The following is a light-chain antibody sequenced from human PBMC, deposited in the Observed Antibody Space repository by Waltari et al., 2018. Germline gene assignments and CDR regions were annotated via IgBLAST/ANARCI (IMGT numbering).Light chain of an antibody. CDR2: WAS. CDR3: QQYYSDPNN. CDR1: QSVLYSSDNKNY. J-gene: IGKJ2*01. V-gene: IGKV4-1*01. Sequence: DIVMTQSPDSLAVSLGERATINCKSSQSVLYSSDNKNYLGWYQQKPGHPPKLLISWASTRESGVPDRFSGRGSGTDFTLTISSLQAEDVAVYYCQQYYSDPNNFGQGTKLEIE.